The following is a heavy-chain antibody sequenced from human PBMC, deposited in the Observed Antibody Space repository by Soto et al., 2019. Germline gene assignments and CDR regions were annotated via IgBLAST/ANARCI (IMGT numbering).Heavy chain of an antibody. CDR3: ARAVGYCSGGSCYTGRYYYYGMDV. Sequence: GSGPTLVNPTQTLTLTCTFSGFSLSTSGMCVSWIRQPPGKALEWLALIDWDDDKYYSTSLKTRLTISKDTSKNQVVLTMTNMDPVDTATYYCARAVGYCSGGSCYTGRYYYYGMDVWGQGTTVTVSS. V-gene: IGHV2-70*01. CDR2: IDWDDDK. CDR1: GFSLSTSGMC. J-gene: IGHJ6*02. D-gene: IGHD2-15*01.